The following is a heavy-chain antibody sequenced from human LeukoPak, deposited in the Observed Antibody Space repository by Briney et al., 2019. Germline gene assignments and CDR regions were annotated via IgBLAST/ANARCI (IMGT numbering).Heavy chain of an antibody. V-gene: IGHV3-23*01. D-gene: IGHD2-8*01. CDR2: ISVSGGST. Sequence: PGGSLRLSCAASGFTFSSYAMSWVRQAPGKGLEWVSAISVSGGSTYYADSVKGRFTISRDNSKNTLYLQMNSLRAEDTAVYYCAKHPNPTPEYTWFDPWGQGTLVTVSS. J-gene: IGHJ5*02. CDR3: AKHPNPTPEYTWFDP. CDR1: GFTFSSYA.